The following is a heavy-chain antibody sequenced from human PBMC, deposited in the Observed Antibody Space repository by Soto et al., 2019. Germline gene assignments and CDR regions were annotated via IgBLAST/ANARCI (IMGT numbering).Heavy chain of an antibody. J-gene: IGHJ4*02. CDR2: INHSGST. CDR1: GGAFSGYY. D-gene: IGHD3-10*01. V-gene: IGHV4-34*01. Sequence: SETLSLTCAVYGGAFSGYYWSWIRQPPGKGLEWIGEINHSGSTNNNPSLKSRVTISVDTSKNQFSLNLSSVTAADTAAYYCAREMYYGLGSYYPDYWGQGTLVTVS. CDR3: AREMYYGLGSYYPDY.